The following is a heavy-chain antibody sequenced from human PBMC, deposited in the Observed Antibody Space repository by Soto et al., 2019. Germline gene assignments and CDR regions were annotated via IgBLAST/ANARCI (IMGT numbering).Heavy chain of an antibody. CDR3: AKAPRGVTYYYYGMDV. J-gene: IGHJ6*02. Sequence: QVQLVESGGGVVQPGRSLRLSCVASGFTFSSYGMHWVRQAPGKGLEWVAVISYDGSNKYYADSVKGRFTISRDNSKNTLYLQMNSLRAEDTAVYYCAKAPRGVTYYYYGMDVWGQGTTVTVSS. CDR1: GFTFSSYG. CDR2: ISYDGSNK. V-gene: IGHV3-30*18. D-gene: IGHD2-21*02.